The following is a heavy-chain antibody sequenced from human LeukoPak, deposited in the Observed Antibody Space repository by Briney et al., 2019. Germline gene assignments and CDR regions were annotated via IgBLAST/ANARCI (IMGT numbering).Heavy chain of an antibody. V-gene: IGHV4-59*01. D-gene: IGHD2-2*01. CDR3: ARDRGLVVPSNWFDP. J-gene: IGHJ5*02. CDR2: IYYSGST. CDR1: GGSISSYY. Sequence: PSETLSLTCTVSGGSISSYYWSWIRQPAGRGLEWIGYIYYSGSTNYNPSLKSRVTISVGTSKNQFSLKLSSVTAADTAVYYCARDRGLVVPSNWFDPWGQGTLVTVSS.